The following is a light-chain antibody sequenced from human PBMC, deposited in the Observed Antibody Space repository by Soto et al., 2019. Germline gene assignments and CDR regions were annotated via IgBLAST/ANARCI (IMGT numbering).Light chain of an antibody. CDR1: QSFLYSSNNKNY. J-gene: IGKJ4*01. V-gene: IGKV4-1*01. CDR2: WAS. Sequence: DSGMTQSPDSLAVSLGERATINCKSSQSFLYSSNNKNYLAWYQQKPGQPPKLLIYWASTRESGVPDRFSGSGSGTDFTLTISSLQAEDVAVYYCQQYYSTPLTFGGGTNVDI. CDR3: QQYYSTPLT.